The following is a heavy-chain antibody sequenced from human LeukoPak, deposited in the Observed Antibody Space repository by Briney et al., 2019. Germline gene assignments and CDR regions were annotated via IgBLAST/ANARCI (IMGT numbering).Heavy chain of an antibody. D-gene: IGHD5-18*01. CDR3: ARHGKVDTAMGFDY. CDR2: IYYSGST. CDR1: GGSISSYY. J-gene: IGHJ4*02. V-gene: IGHV4-59*08. Sequence: PSETLSLTCTVSGGSISSYYWSWIRQPPGKGLEWIGYIYYSGSTNYNPSLKSRVTISVDTSKNQFSLKLSSVTAADTAVYYCARHGKVDTAMGFDYWGQGTLVTVSS.